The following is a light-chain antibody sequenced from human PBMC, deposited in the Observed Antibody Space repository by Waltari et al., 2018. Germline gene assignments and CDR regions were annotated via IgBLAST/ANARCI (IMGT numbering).Light chain of an antibody. V-gene: IGKV3-20*01. CDR1: QSVGRT. Sequence: EIVLTQSPGTLSLSPGDRATLSCRASQSVGRTLAWYQQKPGQAPRLLIYGASVRATGIPDRFSGSGSGTDFSLTIARLEPEDFAVYYCQHYVRLPATFGQGTKVEIK. CDR3: QHYVRLPAT. J-gene: IGKJ1*01. CDR2: GAS.